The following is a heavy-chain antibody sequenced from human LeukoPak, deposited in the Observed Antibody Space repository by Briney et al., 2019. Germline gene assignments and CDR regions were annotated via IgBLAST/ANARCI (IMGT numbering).Heavy chain of an antibody. D-gene: IGHD3-22*01. V-gene: IGHV3-23*01. J-gene: IGHJ6*03. CDR2: ISGSGGST. CDR3: AKEAMIVVVGYYYYYMDV. CDR1: GFTFSSYA. Sequence: GGSLRLSCAASGFTFSSYAVSWVRQAPGKGLEWVSAISGSGGSTYYADSVKGRFTISRDNSKNTLYLQMNSLRAEDTAVYYCAKEAMIVVVGYYYYYMDVWGKGTTVTVSS.